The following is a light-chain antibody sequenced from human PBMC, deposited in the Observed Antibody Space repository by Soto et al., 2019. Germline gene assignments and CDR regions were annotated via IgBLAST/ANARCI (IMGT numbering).Light chain of an antibody. CDR2: DVS. CDR3: CSSAGSFLV. J-gene: IGLJ2*01. Sequence: QSALTQPRSVSGSPGQSVTISCTGTSSDVGGYNYVSWYQQHPGKAPKLMIYDVSKRPSGVPDRFSGSKSGNTASLTISGLHAEDEADYLCCSSAGSFLVFGGGTKLTVL. V-gene: IGLV2-11*01. CDR1: SSDVGGYNY.